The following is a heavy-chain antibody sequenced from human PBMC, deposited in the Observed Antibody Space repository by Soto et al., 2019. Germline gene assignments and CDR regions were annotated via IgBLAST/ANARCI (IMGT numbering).Heavy chain of an antibody. D-gene: IGHD3-10*01. Sequence: EVQLVESGGGLVQRGGSLRLSCAASGFTFSSYSMNWVRQAPGKGLEWVSYISSSSSTIYYADSVKGRFTISRDNAKNSLYLQMNSLRAEDTAVYYCARAGGWELPPGWGQGTLVTVSS. CDR3: ARAGGWELPPG. CDR1: GFTFSSYS. J-gene: IGHJ4*02. CDR2: ISSSSSTI. V-gene: IGHV3-48*01.